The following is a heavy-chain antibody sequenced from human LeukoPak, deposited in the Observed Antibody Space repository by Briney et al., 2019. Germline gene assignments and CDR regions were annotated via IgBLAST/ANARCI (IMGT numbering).Heavy chain of an antibody. J-gene: IGHJ4*02. CDR1: GSTFSSYG. CDR3: ARVFGAGYSDY. D-gene: IGHD4/OR15-4a*01. Sequence: GGSLRLSCAASGSTFSSYGMHWVRQAPGKGLEWVAFIRYDGSNKYYVDSVKGRFTISRDNSKNTLYLQMNSLRPQDTAVYYCARVFGAGYSDYWAREPWSPSPQ. V-gene: IGHV3-30*02. CDR2: IRYDGSNK.